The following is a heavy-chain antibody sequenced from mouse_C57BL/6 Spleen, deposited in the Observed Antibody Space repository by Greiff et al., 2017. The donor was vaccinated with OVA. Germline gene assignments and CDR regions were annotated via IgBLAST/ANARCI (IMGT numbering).Heavy chain of an antibody. CDR1: GYTFTDYE. J-gene: IGHJ4*01. CDR2: IDPETGGT. CDR3: TRSGFYYGYDVRAMDY. D-gene: IGHD2-2*01. V-gene: IGHV1-15*01. Sequence: VQLQQSGAELVRPGASVTLSCKASGYTFTDYEMHWVKQTPVHGLEWIGAIDPETGGTAYNQKFKGKAILTADKSSSTAYMELRSLTSEDSAVYYGTRSGFYYGYDVRAMDYWGQGTSVTVSS.